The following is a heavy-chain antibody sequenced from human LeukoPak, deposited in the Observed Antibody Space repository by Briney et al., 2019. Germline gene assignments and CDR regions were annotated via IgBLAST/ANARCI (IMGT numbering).Heavy chain of an antibody. J-gene: IGHJ4*02. D-gene: IGHD1-1*01. CDR2: IKQDVSEK. V-gene: IGHV3-7*01. CDR1: GFTFSNWP. CDR3: ATPTAGTWHFDY. Sequence: GGSLRLSCAASGFTFSNWPMSWVRQAPGKGLEWVANIKQDVSEKYYVDSVKGRFTISRDNAKNSLYLQMNSLRAEDTAVYYCATPTAGTWHFDYWGQGTLVTVSS.